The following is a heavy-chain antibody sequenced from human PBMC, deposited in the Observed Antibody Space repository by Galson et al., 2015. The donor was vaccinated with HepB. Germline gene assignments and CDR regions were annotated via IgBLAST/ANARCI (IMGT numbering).Heavy chain of an antibody. D-gene: IGHD3-9*01. CDR1: GGSVSSGSYY. J-gene: IGHJ4*02. CDR2: IYYSGST. V-gene: IGHV4-61*01. Sequence: SETLSLTCTVSGGSVSSGSYYWSWIRQPPGKGLEWIGYIYYSGSTNYNPSLKSRVTISVDTSKNQFSLKLSSVTAADTAVYYCARAYFDWLSTGPEYYFDYWGQGTLVTVSS. CDR3: ARAYFDWLSTGPEYYFDY.